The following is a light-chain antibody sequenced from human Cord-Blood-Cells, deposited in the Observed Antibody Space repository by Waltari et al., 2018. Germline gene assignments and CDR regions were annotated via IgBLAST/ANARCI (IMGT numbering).Light chain of an antibody. J-gene: IGLJ2*01. CDR1: SSDVGGYNY. V-gene: IGLV2-14*01. CDR3: SSYTSSSTVV. Sequence: QSALTHPASVSGSPGQSITISCTGTSSDVGGYNYVSWYQQHPGKAPKLMIYDVSNRPSGVSTRFSGSKSGNTASLTISGLQAEDEADYYCSSYTSSSTVVFGGGTKLTVL. CDR2: DVS.